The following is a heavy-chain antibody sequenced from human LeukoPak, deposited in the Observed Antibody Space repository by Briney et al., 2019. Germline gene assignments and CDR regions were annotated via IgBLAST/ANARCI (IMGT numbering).Heavy chain of an antibody. CDR2: INPSGGST. CDR3: ARSDYCSSTSCYMHY. CDR1: GYTFTTYY. D-gene: IGHD2-2*02. J-gene: IGHJ4*02. V-gene: IGHV1-46*01. Sequence: ASVKVSCKASGYTFTTYYMHWVRQAPGQGLEWMGIINPSGGSTSYAQKFQGRVTMTRDTSTSTVYMELSSLRFEDTAVHYCARSDYCSSTSCYMHYWGQGTLVTVSS.